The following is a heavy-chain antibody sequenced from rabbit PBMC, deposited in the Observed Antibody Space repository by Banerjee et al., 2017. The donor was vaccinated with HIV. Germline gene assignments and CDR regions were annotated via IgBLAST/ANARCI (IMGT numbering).Heavy chain of an antibody. J-gene: IGHJ4*01. D-gene: IGHD6-1*01. Sequence: QEQLEESGGDLVKPGASLTLTCTASGFSFSSGYYMYWVRQAPGKGLEWIACIYTSSANTYYASWVNGRFTISKTSSTTVTLQMTSLTAADTATYFCVRDIYSYGYGAYLWGPGTL. CDR1: GFSFSSGYY. V-gene: IGHV1S45*01. CDR2: IYTSSANT. CDR3: VRDIYSYGYGAYL.